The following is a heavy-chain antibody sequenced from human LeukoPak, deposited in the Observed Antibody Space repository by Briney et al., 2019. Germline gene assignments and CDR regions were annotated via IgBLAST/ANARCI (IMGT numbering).Heavy chain of an antibody. D-gene: IGHD3-10*01. CDR1: GFSLSTSGVG. CDR3: AHRGTMARGVLNWFDP. CDR2: IYWDDDK. V-gene: IGHV2-5*02. J-gene: IGHJ5*02. Sequence: SGPTLVNPTQTLTLTCTFSGFSLSTSGVGVGWIRQPPGKALEWLALIYWDDDKRYSPSLSSRLTITKDTSKNQMVLTMTNMDPVDTATYYCAHRGTMARGVLNWFDPWGQGTLVTVSS.